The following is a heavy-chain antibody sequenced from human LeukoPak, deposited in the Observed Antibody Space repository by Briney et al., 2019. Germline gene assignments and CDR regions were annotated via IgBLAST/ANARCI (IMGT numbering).Heavy chain of an antibody. CDR1: GYTLTELS. V-gene: IGHV1-24*01. J-gene: IGHJ5*02. D-gene: IGHD3-10*01. Sequence: ASAKVSCKVSGYTLTELSMHWVRQAPGKGLEWMGGFDPEDGETIYAQKFQGRVTMTEDTSTDTAYMELSSLRSEDTAVYYCATDLPMVRGVITRFDPWGQGTLVTVSS. CDR3: ATDLPMVRGVITRFDP. CDR2: FDPEDGET.